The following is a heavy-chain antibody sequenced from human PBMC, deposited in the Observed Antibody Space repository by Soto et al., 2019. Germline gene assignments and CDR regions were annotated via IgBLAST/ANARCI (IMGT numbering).Heavy chain of an antibody. Sequence: GGSLRLSCAASGFTFDDYAMHWVRQAPGKGLEWVSGISWNSGSIGYADSVKGRFTISRDNAKNSLYLQMNSLRAEDTALYYCAKDIAAYCSGGSCDAFDIWGQGTMVTVSS. J-gene: IGHJ3*02. CDR2: ISWNSGSI. CDR1: GFTFDDYA. V-gene: IGHV3-9*01. D-gene: IGHD2-15*01. CDR3: AKDIAAYCSGGSCDAFDI.